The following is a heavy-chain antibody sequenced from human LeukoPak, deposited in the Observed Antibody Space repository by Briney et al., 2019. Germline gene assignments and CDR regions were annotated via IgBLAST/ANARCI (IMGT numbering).Heavy chain of an antibody. Sequence: PSETLSLTCTVSGGSISSYYWSWIRQPPGKGLEWIGYIYYSGSTNYNPSLKSRVTISVDTSKNQFSLKLSSVTAADTAVYYCARSSEGRYYYDSSGFSYYYYYMDVWGKGITVTISS. D-gene: IGHD3-22*01. V-gene: IGHV4-59*01. CDR3: ARSSEGRYYYDSSGFSYYYYYMDV. CDR2: IYYSGST. J-gene: IGHJ6*03. CDR1: GGSISSYY.